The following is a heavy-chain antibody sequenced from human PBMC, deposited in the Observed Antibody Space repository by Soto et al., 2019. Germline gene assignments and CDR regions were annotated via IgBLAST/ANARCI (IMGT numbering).Heavy chain of an antibody. CDR3: ARDLGDFLIHHYYYMDV. CDR1: RYTFTRYD. V-gene: IGHV1-18*01. J-gene: IGHJ6*03. CDR2: ISAYNGNT. D-gene: IGHD3-10*01. Sequence: GASVKVSCKTSRYTFTRYDINWVREAPGQELEWMGWISAYNGNTNYAQKLQGRVTMTTDTSTSTAYMELRSLRSDDTAVYYCARDLGDFLIHHYYYMDVWGKGTTVTVSS.